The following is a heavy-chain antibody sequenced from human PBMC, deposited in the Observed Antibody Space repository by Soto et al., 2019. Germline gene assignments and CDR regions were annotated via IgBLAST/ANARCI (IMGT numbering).Heavy chain of an antibody. CDR3: ARGGGSDSFDY. Sequence: SETLSLTCTVSGASITYGGYSWSWIRQTPGKGLEWIGYINHLETTFYNPSFESRLTLSIDRAKNQFSLNLNSMSAADRVVYFCARGGGSDSFDYWGQGILVTVSS. CDR1: GASITYGGYS. J-gene: IGHJ4*02. V-gene: IGHV4-30-2*01. D-gene: IGHD1-26*01. CDR2: INHLETT.